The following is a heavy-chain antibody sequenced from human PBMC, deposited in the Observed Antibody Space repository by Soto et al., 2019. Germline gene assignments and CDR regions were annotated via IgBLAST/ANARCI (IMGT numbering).Heavy chain of an antibody. D-gene: IGHD5-18*01. J-gene: IGHJ4*02. CDR2: IVVGSGNT. CDR3: ATDKGDSYGYGNY. V-gene: IGHV1-58*01. CDR1: GFTFTNSA. Sequence: SVKVSCKASGFTFTNSAVQWVRQARGQRLEWVGWIVVGSGNTNYAQKFQERVTITRDMSTTTAYMELSSLRSEDTAVYYCATDKGDSYGYGNYWGQGTLVTVSS.